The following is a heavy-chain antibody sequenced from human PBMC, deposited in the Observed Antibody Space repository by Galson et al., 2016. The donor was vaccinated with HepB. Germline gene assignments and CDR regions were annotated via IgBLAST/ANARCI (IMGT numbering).Heavy chain of an antibody. V-gene: IGHV1-3*01. J-gene: IGHJ4*02. D-gene: IGHD1-14*01. Sequence: SVKVSCKASGYTFTSYAIHWVRQAPGQRLEWMGWINAGNGNTKYSQNFQGRVTITRDTSVSTAYMEMSSLTSEDTAVYFCATQGHHPCDYWGQGTLVTVSS. CDR3: ATQGHHPCDY. CDR1: GYTFTSYA. CDR2: INAGNGNT.